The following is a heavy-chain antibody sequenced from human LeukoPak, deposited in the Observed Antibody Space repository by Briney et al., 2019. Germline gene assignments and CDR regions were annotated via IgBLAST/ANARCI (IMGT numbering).Heavy chain of an antibody. CDR2: IYPGDSDT. V-gene: IGHV5-51*01. J-gene: IGHJ4*02. CDR3: ARRGDILTGYYSLGY. D-gene: IGHD3-9*01. Sequence: GASVKVSCKASGYTFTSYWIGWVRQMPGKGLEWMGIIYPGDSDTRYSPSFQGQVTISADKSISTAYLQWSSLKASDTAMYYCARRGDILTGYYSLGYWGQGTLSPSPQ. CDR1: GYTFTSYW.